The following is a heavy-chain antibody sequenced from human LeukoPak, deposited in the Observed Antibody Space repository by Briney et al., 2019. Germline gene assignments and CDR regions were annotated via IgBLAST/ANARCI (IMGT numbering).Heavy chain of an antibody. CDR3: ARDKRGVCSSTSCPFDY. CDR2: ISSSSSYI. V-gene: IGHV3-21*06. J-gene: IGHJ4*02. CDR1: GFTFSSYS. D-gene: IGHD2-2*01. Sequence: GGSLRLSCAASGFTFSSYSMNWVRQAPGKGLEWVSSISSSSSYIYYADSVKGRFTISRDNAKNSLYLQMNSLRAEDTAVYYCARDKRGVCSSTSCPFDYWGQGTLVTVSS.